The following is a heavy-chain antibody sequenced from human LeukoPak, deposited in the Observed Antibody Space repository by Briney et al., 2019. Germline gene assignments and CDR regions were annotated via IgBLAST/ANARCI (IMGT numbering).Heavy chain of an antibody. V-gene: IGHV4-30-2*01. J-gene: IGHJ6*02. CDR2: IYHSGST. D-gene: IGHD6-19*01. CDR3: ARAGPHSGPNRARYYYYGIDV. CDR1: GGSISSGGYT. Sequence: SQTLSLTCAVSGGSISSGGYTWSWIRQPPGKGLEWIGYIYHSGSTNYNPSLKSRVTISVDTSKNQFSLKLSSVTAADTAVYYCARAGPHSGPNRARYYYYGIDVWGQGTTVTVSS.